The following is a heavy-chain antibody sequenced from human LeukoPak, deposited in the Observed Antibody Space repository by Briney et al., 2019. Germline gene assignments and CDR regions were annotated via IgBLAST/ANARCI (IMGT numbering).Heavy chain of an antibody. Sequence: ASVKVSCKASGYTFTSYYMHWVRQAPGQGLEWMGIINPSGGSTGYAQKFQGRVTMTRDTSTSTVYMELSSLRSEDTAVYYCARVLRWNYVEDAFDIWGQGTMVTVSS. V-gene: IGHV1-46*01. J-gene: IGHJ3*02. CDR2: INPSGGST. D-gene: IGHD1-7*01. CDR3: ARVLRWNYVEDAFDI. CDR1: GYTFTSYY.